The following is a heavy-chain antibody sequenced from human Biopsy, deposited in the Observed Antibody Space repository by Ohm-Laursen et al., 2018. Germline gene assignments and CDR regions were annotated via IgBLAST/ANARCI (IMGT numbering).Heavy chain of an antibody. CDR3: ARESALAGDFDS. D-gene: IGHD6-19*01. V-gene: IGHV4-4*07. CDR2: IYPGGST. J-gene: IGHJ4*02. CDR1: GGDINNYY. Sequence: SETLSLTCYVSGGDINNYYWSWIRQPAGKGLEWIGRIYPGGSTNYNPSLKSRVTISVDTSKNHFSLKLTSVTAADTAVYYCARESALAGDFDSWGQGTLVTVSS.